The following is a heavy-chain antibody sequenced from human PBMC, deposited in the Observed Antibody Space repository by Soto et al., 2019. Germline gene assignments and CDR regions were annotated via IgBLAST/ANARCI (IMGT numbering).Heavy chain of an antibody. CDR2: INHSGST. Sequence: QVQLQQWGAGLLKPSETLSLTCAVYGGSFSGYYWSWIRQPPGKGLEWIGEINHSGSTNYNPSLKSRVTISVDTSKNQFSLELSSVTAADTAVYYCARRKGIVVVAAREYYFDYWGQGTLVTVSS. J-gene: IGHJ4*02. CDR3: ARRKGIVVVAAREYYFDY. D-gene: IGHD2-15*01. CDR1: GGSFSGYY. V-gene: IGHV4-34*01.